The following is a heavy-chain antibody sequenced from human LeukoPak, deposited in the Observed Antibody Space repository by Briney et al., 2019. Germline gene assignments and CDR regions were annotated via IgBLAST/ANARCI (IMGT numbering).Heavy chain of an antibody. Sequence: NPSETLSLTCTVSGDSIRSGNYYWGWIRQPPGKGLEWIGSIYYSGSTYYNPSLKSRVTISVDTSKNQFSLKLSSVTAADTAVYYCARWDYYASGSFLFDYWGQGTLVTVSS. CDR1: GDSIRSGNYY. D-gene: IGHD3-10*01. J-gene: IGHJ4*02. V-gene: IGHV4-39*01. CDR3: ARWDYYASGSFLFDY. CDR2: IYYSGST.